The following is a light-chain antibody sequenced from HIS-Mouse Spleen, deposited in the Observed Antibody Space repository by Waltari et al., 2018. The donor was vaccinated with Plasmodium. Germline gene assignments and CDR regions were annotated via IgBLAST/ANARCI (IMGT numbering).Light chain of an antibody. V-gene: IGLV3-25*03. J-gene: IGLJ1*01. CDR2: KDS. CDR1: ALPKQN. CDR3: QSADSSGTYV. Sequence: SYELTQPPSVSVSPGQTARITCAGDALPKQNAYWYQQKPGQATVLVIYKDSESPSGIPERFSGSSSGTTVTLTISGVQAEDEADYYCQSADSSGTYVFGTGTKVTVL.